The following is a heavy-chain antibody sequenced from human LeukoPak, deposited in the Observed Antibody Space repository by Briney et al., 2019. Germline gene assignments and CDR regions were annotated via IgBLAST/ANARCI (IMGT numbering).Heavy chain of an antibody. D-gene: IGHD6-19*01. V-gene: IGHV4-34*01. CDR3: AREVSGWLDY. J-gene: IGHJ4*02. CDR1: GGSFSGYY. CDR2: INHSGST. Sequence: SETLSLTCAVYGGSFSGYYWSWIRQPPGKGLEWIGEINHSGSTNYNPSLKSRVTISVDTSKNQFSLKLSSVTAADTAVYYCAREVSGWLDYWGQGTLVTVSS.